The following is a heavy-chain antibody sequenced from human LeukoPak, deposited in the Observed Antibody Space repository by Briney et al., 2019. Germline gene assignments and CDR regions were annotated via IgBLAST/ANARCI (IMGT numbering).Heavy chain of an antibody. CDR1: GGTFSSYA. CDR2: ISAYNGNT. Sequence: ASVKVSCKASGGTFSSYAISWVRQAPGQGLEWMGWISAYNGNTNYAQKFQGRVTMTTDTSTSTAYMDLRSLRSDDTAVYYCTRDRGFGEFDYWGQGTLVTVSS. J-gene: IGHJ4*02. CDR3: TRDRGFGEFDY. V-gene: IGHV1-18*01. D-gene: IGHD3-10*01.